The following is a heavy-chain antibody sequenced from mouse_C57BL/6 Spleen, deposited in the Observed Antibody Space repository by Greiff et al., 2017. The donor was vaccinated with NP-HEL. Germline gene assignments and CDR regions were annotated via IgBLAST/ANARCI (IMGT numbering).Heavy chain of an antibody. J-gene: IGHJ4*01. CDR3: ARGDSSSYAMDY. CDR1: GYTFTSYW. D-gene: IGHD1-1*01. Sequence: VQLQQPGAELVMPGASVKLSCKASGYTFTSYWMHWVKQRPGQGLEWIGEIDPSDSYTNYNQKFKGKSTLTVDKSSSTAYMQLSSLTSEDSAVYYCARGDSSSYAMDYWGQGTSVTVSS. CDR2: IDPSDSYT. V-gene: IGHV1-69*01.